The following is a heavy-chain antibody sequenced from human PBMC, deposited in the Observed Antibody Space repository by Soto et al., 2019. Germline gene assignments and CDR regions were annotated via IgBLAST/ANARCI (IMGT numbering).Heavy chain of an antibody. CDR3: ARGDCVGGTCYSLAGSFYYYMDV. V-gene: IGHV3-74*02. J-gene: IGHJ6*03. CDR2: INSDGSVS. Sequence: EVQLVESVGGLVQPGGSLRLSCAASGFTFSNYWMCWVRQAPGKGLEWVSRINSDGSVSSHADSVRGRLTISRDNVKNTLYLHMDSLRAEDTAVYFCARGDCVGGTCYSLAGSFYYYMDVWGKGTTVTVFS. CDR1: GFTFSNYW. D-gene: IGHD2-15*01.